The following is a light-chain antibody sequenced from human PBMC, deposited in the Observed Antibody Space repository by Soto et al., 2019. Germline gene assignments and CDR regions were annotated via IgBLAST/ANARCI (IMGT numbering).Light chain of an antibody. Sequence: DIQMTQSPSSLSASVGDRVTITCRASQGIRTDLGWYQQKPGKAPKRLIYAASSLQSGVPSRFRGSVSGTEFTLTISSLQPEDFATYYCLQHNSYPYTFGQGTKLEIK. CDR3: LQHNSYPYT. V-gene: IGKV1-17*01. CDR2: AAS. CDR1: QGIRTD. J-gene: IGKJ2*01.